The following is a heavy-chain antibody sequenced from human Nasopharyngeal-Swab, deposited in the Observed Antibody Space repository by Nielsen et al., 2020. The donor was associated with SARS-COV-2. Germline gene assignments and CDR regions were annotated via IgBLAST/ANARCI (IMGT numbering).Heavy chain of an antibody. J-gene: IGHJ6*03. V-gene: IGHV1-2*02. CDR2: INPNTGGT. CDR3: ARGPGTGDYGAKSPRYQNSYYMDV. D-gene: IGHD4/OR15-4a*01. Sequence: SVKVSCKASGYTFTGCYIYWVRQAPGQGLEWMGWINPNTGGTNYVQKFRGGVTMTRDTSITTAYMELSRLTSDDTAVYYCARGPGTGDYGAKSPRYQNSYYMDVWGKGTTVIVS. CDR1: GYTFTGCY.